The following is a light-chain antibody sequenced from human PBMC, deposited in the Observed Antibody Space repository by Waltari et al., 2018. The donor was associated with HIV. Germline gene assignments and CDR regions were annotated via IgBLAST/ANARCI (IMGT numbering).Light chain of an antibody. CDR2: DAS. Sequence: ETLMTQSPDTLSVSPGERVTLSCWASQSVSTNLTWYQQKPDQAPRLLSYDASTRATGISARFSGSGSVTEFTLTISSLQSEDFAVYYCQQYYDWPLTFGGGTKVEI. J-gene: IGKJ4*01. V-gene: IGKV3-15*01. CDR3: QQYYDWPLT. CDR1: QSVSTN.